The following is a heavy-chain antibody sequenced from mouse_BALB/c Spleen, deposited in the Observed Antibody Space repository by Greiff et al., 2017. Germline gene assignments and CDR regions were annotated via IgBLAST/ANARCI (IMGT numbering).Heavy chain of an antibody. CDR1: GYAFTNYL. CDR3: AREGDRYDGGFDY. V-gene: IGHV1-54*01. J-gene: IGHJ2*01. CDR2: INPGSGGT. Sequence: QVQLQQSGAELVRPGTSVKVSCKASGYAFTNYLIEWVKQRPGQGLEWIGVINPGSGGTNYNEKFKGKATLTADKSSSTAYMQLSSLTSDDSAVYFCAREGDRYDGGFDYWGQGTTLTVSS. D-gene: IGHD2-14*01.